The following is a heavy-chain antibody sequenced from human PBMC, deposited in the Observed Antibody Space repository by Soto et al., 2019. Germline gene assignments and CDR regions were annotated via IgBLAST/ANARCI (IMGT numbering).Heavy chain of an antibody. CDR1: GFTFSDYY. CDR2: ISSSGSTI. Sequence: GGSLRLSCAASGFTFSDYYMSWIRQAPGKGLEWVSYISSSGSTIYYADSVKGRFTISRDNAKNSLYLQMNSLRAEDTAVYYGARYAKLAYSGFDWISLFYPWGQGTLVTVSS. J-gene: IGHJ5*02. D-gene: IGHD5-12*01. V-gene: IGHV3-11*01. CDR3: ARYAKLAYSGFDWISLFYP.